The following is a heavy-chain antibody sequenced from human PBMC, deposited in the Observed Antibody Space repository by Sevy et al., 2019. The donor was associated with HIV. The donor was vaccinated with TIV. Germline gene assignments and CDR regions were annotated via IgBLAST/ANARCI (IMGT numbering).Heavy chain of an antibody. J-gene: IGHJ4*02. CDR2: IRYDGSNK. V-gene: IGHV3-30*02. CDR1: GFTLSSYV. D-gene: IGHD6-13*01. CDR3: AKDGIAAAGEVPFDY. Sequence: GGSLRLSCAASGFTLSSYVMHWVRQAPGKGLEWVAFIRYDGSNKYYADSVKGRFTISRDNSKNTLYLQMNSLRAEDTAVYYCAKDGIAAAGEVPFDYWGQGTLVTVSS.